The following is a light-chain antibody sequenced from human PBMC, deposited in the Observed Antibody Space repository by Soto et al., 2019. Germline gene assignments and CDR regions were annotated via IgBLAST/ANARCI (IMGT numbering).Light chain of an antibody. CDR2: SNN. J-gene: IGLJ3*02. CDR1: SSNIGNNT. Sequence: QSVLTQPPSASATPGQRVTISCSRSSSNIGNNTVNWYQQVPGTAPNLLIYSNNRRPSGVPDRFSGSKSGTSASLAISGLQSDDEADYYCAAWDDSLNGPVFGGGTKLTVL. V-gene: IGLV1-44*01. CDR3: AAWDDSLNGPV.